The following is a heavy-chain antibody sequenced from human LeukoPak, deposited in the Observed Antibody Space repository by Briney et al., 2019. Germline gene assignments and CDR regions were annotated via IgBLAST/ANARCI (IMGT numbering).Heavy chain of an antibody. Sequence: SETLSLTCTVSGGSISSGGYYWSWIRQPPGKGLEWIGYIYHSGSTYYNPSLKSRVTISVDRSKNQFSLKLSSVTAADTALYYCARDNPSGYTYGYEHYFYYTDVWGKGATVTVSS. D-gene: IGHD5-18*01. V-gene: IGHV4-30-2*01. CDR1: GGSISSGGYY. J-gene: IGHJ6*03. CDR3: ARDNPSGYTYGYEHYFYYTDV. CDR2: IYHSGST.